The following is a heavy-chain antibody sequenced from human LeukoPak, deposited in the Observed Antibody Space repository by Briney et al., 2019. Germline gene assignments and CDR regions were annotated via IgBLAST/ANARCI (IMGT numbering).Heavy chain of an antibody. Sequence: GASLKVSCKASGYTFTGYYMHWLRQAPGQGLQWMAWIYHNTGATNYAHNFQGRVTMTRDTSITTAFMELTWLTSDDTAVYSCARGPLPCSSTNCCSNWFGPWGQGTLVTVSS. CDR1: GYTFTGYY. CDR3: ARGPLPCSSTNCCSNWFGP. D-gene: IGHD2-2*01. J-gene: IGHJ5*02. V-gene: IGHV1-2*02. CDR2: IYHNTGAT.